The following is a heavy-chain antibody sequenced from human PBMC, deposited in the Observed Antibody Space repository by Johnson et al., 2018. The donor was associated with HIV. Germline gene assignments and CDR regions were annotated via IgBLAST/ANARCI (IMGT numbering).Heavy chain of an antibody. V-gene: IGHV3-23*04. Sequence: VQLVESGGGLVQPGRSLRLSCAASGFTFSSYAMSWVRQAPGKGLEWVSVISGNGGTTYYADSVKGRFTISRDNSKNTLYLQMNSLRDEDTAVYHCAKERLLHDAFDFWGQGTMVTVSS. D-gene: IGHD5-18*01. J-gene: IGHJ3*01. CDR2: ISGNGGTT. CDR3: AKERLLHDAFDF. CDR1: GFTFSSYA.